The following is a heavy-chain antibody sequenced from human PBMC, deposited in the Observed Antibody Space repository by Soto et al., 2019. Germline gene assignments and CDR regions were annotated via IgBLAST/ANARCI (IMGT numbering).Heavy chain of an antibody. Sequence: LRLSCSASGFTFSSYGMHWVRQAPGKGLEWVAVIWYDGSNKYYADSVKGRFTISRDNSKNTLYLQMNSLRAEDTAVYYCARDRGYCSGGSCYDIRFDYWGQGTLVTVSS. V-gene: IGHV3-33*08. CDR2: IWYDGSNK. CDR3: ARDRGYCSGGSCYDIRFDY. D-gene: IGHD2-15*01. J-gene: IGHJ4*02. CDR1: GFTFSSYG.